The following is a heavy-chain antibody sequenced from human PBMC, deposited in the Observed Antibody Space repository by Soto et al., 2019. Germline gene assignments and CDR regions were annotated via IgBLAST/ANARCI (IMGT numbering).Heavy chain of an antibody. D-gene: IGHD6-19*01. J-gene: IGHJ5*02. CDR3: ATVWGGSGWYSCFDP. V-gene: IGHV3-30*03. Sequence: QVHQVEPGGGLVQPGTSLRLSCAASGFTLSSHGMHWVRQAPGKGLEWVAMMSHDGTAEYYLDSVKGRFTISSYISKNTVFLEMDSVRPEDTAMYYCATVWGGSGWYSCFDPWGQGTLVTVSS. CDR2: MSHDGTAE. CDR1: GFTLSSHG.